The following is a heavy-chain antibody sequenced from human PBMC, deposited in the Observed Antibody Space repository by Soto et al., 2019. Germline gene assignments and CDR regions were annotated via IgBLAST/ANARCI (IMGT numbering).Heavy chain of an antibody. CDR3: ARGGHVVVVTAAFDY. Sequence: QVQLMQSGAEVKKPGASVKVSCKASGNTFTNYYIHWVRQAPGQGLEWMGTINPSGGHTTYSQNFRSRVTMTRATSTSTLYMELTSLTSDDTAVYYCARGGHVVVVTAAFDYWGQGTLVTVSS. D-gene: IGHD2-21*02. CDR1: GNTFTNYY. CDR2: INPSGGHT. V-gene: IGHV1-46*01. J-gene: IGHJ4*02.